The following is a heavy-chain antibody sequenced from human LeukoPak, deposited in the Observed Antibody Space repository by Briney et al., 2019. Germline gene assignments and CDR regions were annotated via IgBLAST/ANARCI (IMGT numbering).Heavy chain of an antibody. V-gene: IGHV1-46*01. J-gene: IGHJ6*02. CDR3: AREYSGWYTPYYYYYGMDV. CDR1: GYTFTSYY. CDR2: INPSGGST. D-gene: IGHD6-19*01. Sequence: ASVKVSCKASGYTFTSYYMHWVRQAPGQGLEWMGIINPSGGSTSYARKFQGRVTMTRDTSTSTVYMELSSLRSEDTAVYYCAREYSGWYTPYYYYYGMDVWGQGTTVTVSS.